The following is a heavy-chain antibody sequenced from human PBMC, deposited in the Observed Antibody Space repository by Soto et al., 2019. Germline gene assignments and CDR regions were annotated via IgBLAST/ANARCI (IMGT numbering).Heavy chain of an antibody. CDR1: GFTFSTYA. V-gene: IGHV3-23*01. CDR3: AKADTAMVPFDY. Sequence: EVQLLESGGGLVQPGGSLRLSCAASGFTFSTYAMSWVRQAPGKGLEWVSAISGSGGSTYYADSVKGRFTISRDNSKNTLYLQMNSLRAEYTAVYYCAKADTAMVPFDYWGQGTLVTVSS. J-gene: IGHJ4*02. D-gene: IGHD5-18*01. CDR2: ISGSGGST.